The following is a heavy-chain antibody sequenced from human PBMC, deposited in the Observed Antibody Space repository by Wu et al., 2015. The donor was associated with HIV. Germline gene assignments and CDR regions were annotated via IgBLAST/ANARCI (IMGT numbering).Heavy chain of an antibody. CDR2: VLYTGRT. CDR3: ARAATVTTGFDF. Sequence: QVQLQESGPGLVKPSQTLSLTCSVSGETINSDGYYWSWIRQTAGKGLEWIGYVLYTGRTDYNPSLRSRVSMTLDRTKNQFSLNVSSVTAADTALYYCARAATVTTGFDFWGRGTLVTVSS. D-gene: IGHD4-17*01. V-gene: IGHV4-30-4*08. J-gene: IGHJ4*01. CDR1: GETINSDGYY.